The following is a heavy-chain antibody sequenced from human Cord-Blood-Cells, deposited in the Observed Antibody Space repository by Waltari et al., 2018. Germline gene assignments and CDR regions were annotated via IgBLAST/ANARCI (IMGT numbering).Heavy chain of an antibody. V-gene: IGHV3-74*01. Sequence: EVQLVESGGGLVQPGGSLRLSCAASGFTFSSYWMHWVRQAPGKGLVWVSRINSDGRNTSYADSVKGRFTISRDNAKNTLYLQMNSLRAEDTAVYYCARAYCSSTSCYYFDYWGQGTLVTVSS. D-gene: IGHD2-2*01. J-gene: IGHJ4*02. CDR2: INSDGRNT. CDR1: GFTFSSYW. CDR3: ARAYCSSTSCYYFDY.